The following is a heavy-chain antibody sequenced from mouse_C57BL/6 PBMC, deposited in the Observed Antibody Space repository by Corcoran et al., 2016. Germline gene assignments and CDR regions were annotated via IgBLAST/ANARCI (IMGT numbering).Heavy chain of an antibody. Sequence: EVQLQQFGPELVKPGASVKISCKASGYTFTDYYMNWVKQSHGKSLEWIGDINPNNGGTSYNQKFKGKATLTVDKSSSTAYMELRSLTSEDSAVYYCARKDTTVVAYYAMDYWGQGTSVTVSS. J-gene: IGHJ4*01. D-gene: IGHD1-1*01. CDR2: INPNNGGT. CDR1: GYTFTDYY. CDR3: ARKDTTVVAYYAMDY. V-gene: IGHV1-26*01.